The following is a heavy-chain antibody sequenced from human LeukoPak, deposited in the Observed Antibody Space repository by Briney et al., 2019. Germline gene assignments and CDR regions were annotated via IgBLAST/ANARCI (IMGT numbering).Heavy chain of an antibody. CDR3: ARDRGAARPLYYFDY. V-gene: IGHV3-33*01. CDR1: GFTFSSCG. D-gene: IGHD6-6*01. J-gene: IGHJ4*02. Sequence: GGSLRLSCAASGFTFSSCGMHWVRQAPGKGLEWVAVIWYDGSNKYYADSVKGRFTISRDNSKNTLYLQMNSLRAEDTAVYYCARDRGAARPLYYFDYWGQGTLVTVSS. CDR2: IWYDGSNK.